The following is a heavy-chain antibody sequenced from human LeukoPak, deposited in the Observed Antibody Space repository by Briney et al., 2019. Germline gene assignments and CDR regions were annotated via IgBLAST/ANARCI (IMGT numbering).Heavy chain of an antibody. D-gene: IGHD3-9*01. Sequence: ASVKVSCKASGYTFTSYAINWVRQAPGQGLEWMGWISAYNGNTNYAQKLQGRVTMTTDTSTSTAYMELRSLRSDDTAVYYCARGFGALTGYYTRYWYFDLWGRGTLVTVSS. CDR3: ARGFGALTGYYTRYWYFDL. J-gene: IGHJ2*01. V-gene: IGHV1-18*01. CDR1: GYTFTSYA. CDR2: ISAYNGNT.